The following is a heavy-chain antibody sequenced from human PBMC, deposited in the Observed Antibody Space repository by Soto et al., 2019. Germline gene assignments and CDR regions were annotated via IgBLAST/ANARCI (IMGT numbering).Heavy chain of an antibody. D-gene: IGHD2-21*01. CDR2: IWYDGSNK. Sequence: GGFLRLSCAASGFTFSSYGMHWVRQAPGKGLEWVAVIWYDGSNKYYADSVKGRFTISRDNSKNTLYLQMHSLRAEDTAVYYCARVVGVEVSGLNLREITQTSTGMDVWGQGTTVTVSS. CDR1: GFTFSSYG. CDR3: ARVVGVEVSGLNLREITQTSTGMDV. J-gene: IGHJ6*02. V-gene: IGHV3-33*01.